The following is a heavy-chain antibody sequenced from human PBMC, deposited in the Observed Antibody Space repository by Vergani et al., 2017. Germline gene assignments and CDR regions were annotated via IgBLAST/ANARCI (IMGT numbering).Heavy chain of an antibody. CDR3: ARDMGGYCSGGSCPPIN. J-gene: IGHJ4*02. CDR1: GYTFTSYG. D-gene: IGHD2-15*01. V-gene: IGHV1-18*04. Sequence: QVQLVPSGAEVKKPGASVKVSCKASGYTFTSYGISWVRQAPGQGLEWMGWISAYNGNTNYAQKLQGRVTMTTDTSTSTAYMELRSLRSDDTAVYYCARDMGGYCSGGSCPPINWGQGTLVTVSS. CDR2: ISAYNGNT.